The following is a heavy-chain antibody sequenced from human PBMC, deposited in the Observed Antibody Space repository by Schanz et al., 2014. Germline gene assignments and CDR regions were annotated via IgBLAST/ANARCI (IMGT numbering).Heavy chain of an antibody. D-gene: IGHD2-21*01. V-gene: IGHV3-11*06. CDR1: GFTFSDYY. CDR3: AREDCSATSCYFRY. CDR2: ISGSSIHK. Sequence: QVHLVESGGGVVQPGRSLRLSCAASGFTFSDYYMAWIRQAPGKGLEWVSHISGSSIHKNYADSVKGRFSISRDNSNNTVYLQMNTLRAEDTAVYYCAREDCSATSCYFRYWGQGTLVTVSS. J-gene: IGHJ4*02.